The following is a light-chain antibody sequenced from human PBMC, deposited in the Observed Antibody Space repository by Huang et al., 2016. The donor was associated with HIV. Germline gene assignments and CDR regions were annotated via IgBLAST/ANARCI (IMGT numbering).Light chain of an antibody. CDR1: PSISTW. J-gene: IGKJ2*01. CDR2: DVS. Sequence: DIQMTQSPSTLSASVGDRVTNTCRASPSISTWLAWYQQKLGKAPKLLIYDVSSWESGVPSRFSGSGSGTEFTLTISSLQPDDFATYYCQQYHSFPYTFGQGTKLDIK. CDR3: QQYHSFPYT. V-gene: IGKV1-5*01.